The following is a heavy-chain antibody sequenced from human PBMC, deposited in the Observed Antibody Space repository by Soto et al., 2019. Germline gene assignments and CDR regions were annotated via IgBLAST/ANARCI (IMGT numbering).Heavy chain of an antibody. J-gene: IGHJ6*03. V-gene: IGHV1-18*01. CDR1: GYTFTSYG. Sequence: ASVKVSCKASGYTFTSYGISWVRQAPGQGLEWMGWISAYNGNTNYAQKLQGRVTMTTDTSTSTAYMELRSLRSDDTAVYYCARWQGGYRRDYYYYMDVWGKGTTVTVSS. CDR3: ARWQGGYRRDYYYYMDV. CDR2: ISAYNGNT. D-gene: IGHD5-12*01.